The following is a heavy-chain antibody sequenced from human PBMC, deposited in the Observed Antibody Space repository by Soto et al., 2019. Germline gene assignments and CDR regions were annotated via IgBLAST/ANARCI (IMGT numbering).Heavy chain of an antibody. J-gene: IGHJ4*02. D-gene: IGHD1-7*01. Sequence: PSETLSLTCAVSGGSISSGGYSWSWIRQPPGKGLEWIGYIYHSGSTYYNPSLKSRVTISVDRSKNQFSLKLSSVTAADTAVCYCARVWEHLGAGTSYYFAYWGQGTLVTVSS. CDR1: GGSISSGGYS. CDR3: ARVWEHLGAGTSYYFAY. CDR2: IYHSGST. V-gene: IGHV4-30-2*01.